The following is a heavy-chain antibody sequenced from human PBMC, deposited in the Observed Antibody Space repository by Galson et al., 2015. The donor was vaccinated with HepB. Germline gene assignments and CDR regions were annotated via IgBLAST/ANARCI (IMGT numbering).Heavy chain of an antibody. CDR3: AKDLGSGGYLSDY. Sequence: SLRLSCAASGLTFSSYGMHWVRQAPGKGLEWVALISYDGSNKYYADSLKGRFTISRDNSNNALYLQMNSLRAEDTAVYYCAKDLGSGGYLSDYWGQGTLVTVSS. V-gene: IGHV3-30*18. CDR1: GLTFSSYG. J-gene: IGHJ4*02. CDR2: ISYDGSNK. D-gene: IGHD6-19*01.